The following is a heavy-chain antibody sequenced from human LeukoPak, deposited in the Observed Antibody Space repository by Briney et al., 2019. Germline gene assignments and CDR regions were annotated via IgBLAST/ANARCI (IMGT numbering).Heavy chain of an antibody. J-gene: IGHJ3*02. Sequence: SETLSLTCTVSGGSISSYYWSWIRQPAGKGLEWIGRIYTSGSTNYNPSLKSRVAVSVDTSKNQFSLKLSSVTAADTAVYYCAGDWEQWLVRHAFDIWGQGTMVTVSS. CDR3: AGDWEQWLVRHAFDI. CDR1: GGSISSYY. V-gene: IGHV4-4*07. D-gene: IGHD6-19*01. CDR2: IYTSGST.